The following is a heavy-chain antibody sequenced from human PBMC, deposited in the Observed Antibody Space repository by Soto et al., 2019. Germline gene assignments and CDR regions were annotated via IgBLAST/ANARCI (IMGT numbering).Heavy chain of an antibody. J-gene: IGHJ4*02. V-gene: IGHV3-23*01. Sequence: PGGSLRLSCAASGFTFSSYAMSWVRQAPGKGLEWVSAISGSGGSTYYADSVKGRFTISRDNSKNTLYLQMNSLRAEDTAVYYCAKGTDKFCGGDCYLAYWGQGTLVTVSS. CDR2: ISGSGGST. CDR3: AKGTDKFCGGDCYLAY. D-gene: IGHD2-21*01. CDR1: GFTFSSYA.